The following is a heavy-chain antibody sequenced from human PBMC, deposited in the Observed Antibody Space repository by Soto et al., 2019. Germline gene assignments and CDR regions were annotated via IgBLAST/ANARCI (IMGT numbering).Heavy chain of an antibody. V-gene: IGHV3-23*01. D-gene: IGHD3-10*01. CDR3: ARGSTESYPGSRIFDF. CDR1: GLTFGSRA. CDR2: ITDNGGDA. Sequence: GGSLRLSCVASGLTFGSRAMSWVRQAPGEGLQWVATITDNGGDAKYADSVRGRFVISRDNSKKTLYLQMTSLTAEDSAMYFCARGSTESYPGSRIFDFWCRGTLVTVSS. J-gene: IGHJ4*02.